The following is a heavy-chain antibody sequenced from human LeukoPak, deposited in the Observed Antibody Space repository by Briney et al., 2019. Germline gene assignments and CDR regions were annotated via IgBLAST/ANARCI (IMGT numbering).Heavy chain of an antibody. CDR1: GGSITTYY. D-gene: IGHD4-11*01. J-gene: IGHJ6*03. CDR3: ARLHYSKDGISRPSMDV. V-gene: IGHV4-59*08. Sequence: SETLSLTCTVSGGSITTYYWSWIRQPPGKRREWMGYIYYTGTTNYNPSFKSRVTISVDTSKNQFSLRVNSVTDADTAVYYCARLHYSKDGISRPSMDVWGRGTTVIVSS. CDR2: IYYTGTT.